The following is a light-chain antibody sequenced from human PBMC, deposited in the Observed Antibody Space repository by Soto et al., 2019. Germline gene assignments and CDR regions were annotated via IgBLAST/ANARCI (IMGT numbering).Light chain of an antibody. Sequence: DIQMTQSPSTLSASVGDRVTITCRASQSISRWLAWYQQKPGKAPNLLMFAASTLQTGVPSRFSGSGSGTDFILIISSLQPEDSATYFCQQTYKTPYTLGQGTKVDIK. CDR3: QQTYKTPYT. CDR1: QSISRW. J-gene: IGKJ2*01. V-gene: IGKV1-5*01. CDR2: AAS.